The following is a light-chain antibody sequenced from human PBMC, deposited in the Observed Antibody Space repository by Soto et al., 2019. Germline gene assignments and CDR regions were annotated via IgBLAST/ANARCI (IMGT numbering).Light chain of an antibody. Sequence: QSVLTQPPSVSGAPGQRVTISCTGSSSNIGAGYDVHWYQQLPGTAPKLLIYVNINRPSGVPDRFSGSKSGTSASLAITGLQAEDEADYYCQSYDSSLSGSIFVGGTKLTV. CDR1: SSNIGAGYD. J-gene: IGLJ2*01. CDR2: VNI. CDR3: QSYDSSLSGSI. V-gene: IGLV1-40*01.